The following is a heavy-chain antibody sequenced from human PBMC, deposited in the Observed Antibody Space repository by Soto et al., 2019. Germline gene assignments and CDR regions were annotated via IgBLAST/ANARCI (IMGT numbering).Heavy chain of an antibody. CDR1: GFTFNNYA. V-gene: IGHV3-23*01. J-gene: IGHJ4*02. CDR3: AKGRGGSGSLTPRVDF. D-gene: IGHD3-10*01. Sequence: EVQLLESGGGLVQPGGSLRLSCAASGFTFNNYAMTWVRQAPGKGLEWVSAISGGGDTTAYADSVKGRFTVTRDGAKHALYMQMSSPRAEDTALYYCAKGRGGSGSLTPRVDFLGQGTLVTVSS. CDR2: ISGGGDTT.